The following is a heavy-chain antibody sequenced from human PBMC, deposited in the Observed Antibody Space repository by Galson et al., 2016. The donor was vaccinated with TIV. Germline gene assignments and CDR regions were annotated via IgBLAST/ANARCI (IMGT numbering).Heavy chain of an antibody. CDR2: TYYRSKWYS. V-gene: IGHV6-1*01. CDR1: GDSVSTSRGV. J-gene: IGHJ6*02. CDR3: TRGPMNKLNNFYYAMDV. D-gene: IGHD1/OR15-1a*01. Sequence: CAISGDSVSTSRGVWNWIRQSPSRGLEWLGRTYYRSKWYSDYAPSVSSRIIFKPDASKNQFSLQINPVTPEDTAIYYCTRGPMNKLNNFYYAMDVCGQGTTVTVSS.